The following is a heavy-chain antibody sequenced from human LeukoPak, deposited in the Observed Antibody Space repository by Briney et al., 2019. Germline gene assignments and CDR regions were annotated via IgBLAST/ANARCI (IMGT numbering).Heavy chain of an antibody. CDR1: GFTFSSYW. V-gene: IGHV3-74*01. D-gene: IGHD2-2*01. CDR3: ARGPRFVVVPAAIVWINSVNLYYYYGMDV. CDR2: INSDGSST. Sequence: GGSLRLSCAASGFTFSSYWMHWVRQAPGKGLVWVSRINSDGSSTSYADSAKGRFTISRGNAKNTLYLQMNSLRAEDTAVYYCARGPRFVVVPAAIVWINSVNLYYYYGMDVWGQGTTVTVSS. J-gene: IGHJ6*02.